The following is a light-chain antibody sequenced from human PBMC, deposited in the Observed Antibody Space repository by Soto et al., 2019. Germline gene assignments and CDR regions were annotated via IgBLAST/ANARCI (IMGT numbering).Light chain of an antibody. CDR1: QAISTY. CDR2: GAS. J-gene: IGKJ4*01. CDR3: QLLNRSPFI. V-gene: IGKV1-9*01. Sequence: DIQLTQSPSFLSASVGDRVTITCRASQAISTYLAWYQQKPGKAPKLLIYGASTLHSGVPSRFRGSGSGAEFTLTITSLQPQDIANYYCQLLNRSPFIFGGGIKVEIK.